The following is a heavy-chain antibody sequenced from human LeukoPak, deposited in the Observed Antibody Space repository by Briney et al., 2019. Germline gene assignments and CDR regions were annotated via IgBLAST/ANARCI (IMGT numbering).Heavy chain of an antibody. CDR2: IYYSGST. CDR3: ARFGSNYFDY. Sequence: SETLSLTCTVSGGSISTTGYYWGWIRQPPGKGLDCIGSIYYSGSTYYNPSPKSRVTISVDTSKNQFSLKLSSVTAADKAVYYCARFGSNYFDYWGQGTLVTVSS. D-gene: IGHD3-3*01. CDR1: GGSISTTGYY. J-gene: IGHJ4*02. V-gene: IGHV4-39*01.